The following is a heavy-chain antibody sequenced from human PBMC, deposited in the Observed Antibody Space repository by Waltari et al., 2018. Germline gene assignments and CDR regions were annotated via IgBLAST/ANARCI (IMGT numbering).Heavy chain of an antibody. Sequence: EVQLLESGGGLVQPGGSLRLSCAASGFTFNNYAMMWVRQAPGERLEWIASLTGGAEGAYYADSVRGRFTISRDNSQNTLFLQMSGLRVDDSGTYYCARGRASGLVDWFDPWGRGTLVTVSS. V-gene: IGHV3-23*01. CDR1: GFTFNNYA. CDR3: ARGRASGLVDWFDP. CDR2: LTGGAEGA. J-gene: IGHJ5*02. D-gene: IGHD6-6*01.